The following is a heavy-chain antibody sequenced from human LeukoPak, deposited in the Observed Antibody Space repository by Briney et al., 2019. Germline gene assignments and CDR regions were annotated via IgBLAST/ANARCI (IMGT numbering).Heavy chain of an antibody. Sequence: PWGSLRLSCAASGFTFSSYAMSWVRQAPGKGLEWVSVISGSGTNTYYADSVKGRFTISRDNSKNTLYLQMNSLRAEDTALYYCVKHSAPVLAAARFDYWGQGNLVTVSS. D-gene: IGHD2-2*01. CDR2: ISGSGTNT. V-gene: IGHV3-23*01. J-gene: IGHJ4*02. CDR3: VKHSAPVLAAARFDY. CDR1: GFTFSSYA.